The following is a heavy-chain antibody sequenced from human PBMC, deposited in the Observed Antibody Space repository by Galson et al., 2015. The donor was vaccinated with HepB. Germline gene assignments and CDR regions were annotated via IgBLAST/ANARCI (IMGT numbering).Heavy chain of an antibody. Sequence: SVKVSCKASGFIFTDYYMHWVRQVPGQGLEWMGCTSPNSGDITYAQKFQGRVTMTRQTSINAGYMELRSLKFDDTALYYCARVPHHEGLTAADFWGQGTLVTVS. J-gene: IGHJ4*02. CDR3: ARVPHHEGLTAADF. D-gene: IGHD3-9*01. CDR1: GFIFTDYY. V-gene: IGHV1-2*02. CDR2: TSPNSGDI.